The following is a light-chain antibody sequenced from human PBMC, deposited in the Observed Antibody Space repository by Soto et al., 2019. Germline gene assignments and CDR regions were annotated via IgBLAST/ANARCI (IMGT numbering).Light chain of an antibody. CDR3: QHYNNWPYT. V-gene: IGKV3-15*01. Sequence: EIVMTQSPATLSVSPGERATLSSRASQSVSSNLAWYQQKPGQAPRLLIYGASTRATDLPGRFSGSGSGTEFTLTISSLQSEDFAVYYCQHYNNWPYTFGQGTKLEIK. CDR2: GAS. CDR1: QSVSSN. J-gene: IGKJ2*01.